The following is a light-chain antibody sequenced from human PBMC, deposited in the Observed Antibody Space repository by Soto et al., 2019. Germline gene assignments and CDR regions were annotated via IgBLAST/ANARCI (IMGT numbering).Light chain of an antibody. J-gene: IGKJ2*01. CDR2: GTS. Sequence: EIVLTQSPGTLSLSPRERATLSCRASQSISSRNLAWYMQKPGQAPRLLIYGTSSRATGIPDRFSGSGSVTDFTLTNNRLEPEDYAVYYCQQYSDFPYTFGQGPKLEVK. CDR3: QQYSDFPYT. V-gene: IGKV3-20*01. CDR1: QSISSRN.